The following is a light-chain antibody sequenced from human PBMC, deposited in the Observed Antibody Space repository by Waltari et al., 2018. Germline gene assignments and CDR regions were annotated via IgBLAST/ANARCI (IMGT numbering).Light chain of an antibody. CDR1: QDLNNF. CDR2: SSS. CDR3: QQYHTFPIT. Sequence: DVQMTQSPSSLSASVGDRVTISCRASQDLNNFLNWYQQKPGKAPKLLIYSSSHLERGVPARFSGTGSGTEFTLTISSLQLEDFATYYCQQYHTFPITFGGGTKVEIK. V-gene: IGKV1-39*01. J-gene: IGKJ4*01.